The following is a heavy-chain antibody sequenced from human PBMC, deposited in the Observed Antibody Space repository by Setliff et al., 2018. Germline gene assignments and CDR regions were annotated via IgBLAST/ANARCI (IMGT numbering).Heavy chain of an antibody. D-gene: IGHD2-21*02. Sequence: LSLTCPVSGGSISSGDYYCSWIRQPPGKGLEWVGNIGGSANYNPSLKSRLTISRDTSKNQVSLKLNSVTATDTAVYYCARDLGHGGDSDYWGQGILVTVSS. CDR3: ARDLGHGGDSDY. CDR2: IGGSA. V-gene: IGHV4-30-4*08. J-gene: IGHJ4*02. CDR1: GGSISSGDYY.